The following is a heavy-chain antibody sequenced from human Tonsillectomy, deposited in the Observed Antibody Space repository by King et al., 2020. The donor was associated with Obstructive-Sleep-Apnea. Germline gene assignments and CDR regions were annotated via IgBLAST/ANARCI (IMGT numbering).Heavy chain of an antibody. CDR3: TREVNTAMVTFDC. J-gene: IGHJ4*02. V-gene: IGHV3-72*01. Sequence: EVQLVESGGGLVQPGGSLRLSCAASGFIFSDHYMDWVRQAPGKGLEWVGRARNKANSYTTEYAASVKGRFTISRDDSKNSLYLQMNSLKTEDTAVYYCTREVNTAMVTFDCWGQGTLVTVSS. CDR1: GFIFSDHY. CDR2: ARNKANSYTT. D-gene: IGHD5-18*01.